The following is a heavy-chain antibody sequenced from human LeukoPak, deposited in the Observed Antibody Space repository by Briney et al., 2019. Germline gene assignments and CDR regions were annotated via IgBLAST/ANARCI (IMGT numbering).Heavy chain of an antibody. CDR1: GFTFSSYS. Sequence: GGSLRLSCAASGFTFSSYSMNWVRQAPGKGLEWVSYISSSSSTIYYADSVKGRFTIPRDNAKNSLYLQMNSLRAEDTAVYYCAREGFIYGSTYYFDYWGQGTLVTVSS. CDR2: ISSSSSTI. CDR3: AREGFIYGSTYYFDY. D-gene: IGHD4-17*01. J-gene: IGHJ4*02. V-gene: IGHV3-48*04.